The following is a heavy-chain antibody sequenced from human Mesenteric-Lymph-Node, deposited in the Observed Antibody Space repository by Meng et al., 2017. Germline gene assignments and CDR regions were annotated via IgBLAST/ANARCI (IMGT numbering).Heavy chain of an antibody. D-gene: IGHD2-15*01. V-gene: IGHV3-30*04. CDR3: ARVLPGEGVAFDI. CDR2: ISYDGSNK. Sequence: GGSLRLSCAASGFTFSSYAMHWVRQAPGKGLEWVAVISYDGSNKYYADSVKGRFTISRDNSKNTLYLQMNSPRAEDTAVYYCARVLPGEGVAFDIWGQGTMVTVSS. J-gene: IGHJ3*02. CDR1: GFTFSSYA.